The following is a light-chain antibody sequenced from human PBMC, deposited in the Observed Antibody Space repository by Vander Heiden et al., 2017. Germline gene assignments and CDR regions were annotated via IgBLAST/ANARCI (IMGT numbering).Light chain of an antibody. CDR3: QQYYSTPRT. CDR1: QSVLYSSNNKNY. V-gene: IGKV4-1*01. J-gene: IGKJ2*01. CDR2: WAA. Sequence: DIVMTTSPASLAVSPAEKATIHCKSSQSVLYSSNNKNYVAWYQQKPGQAPKLVSDWAASRECGVADRGGGSGAGTDFTLTISSLQAEDVAVYYCQQYYSTPRTFGQGTKLEIK.